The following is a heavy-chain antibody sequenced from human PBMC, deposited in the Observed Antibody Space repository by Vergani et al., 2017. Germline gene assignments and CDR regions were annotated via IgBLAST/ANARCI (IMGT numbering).Heavy chain of an antibody. D-gene: IGHD3-10*01. V-gene: IGHV5-51*01. Sequence: EVQLVQSGAEVKKPGESLKISCKGSGYSFTSYWIGWVRQMPGKGLEWMGIIYPGDSDTRYSPSFQGQVTISADKSISTAYLQWSSLKASDTAMYYCARHHTYXYGSGSYRIYYYYYMDVWGKGTTVTVSS. CDR3: ARHHTYXYGSGSYRIYYYYYMDV. CDR2: IYPGDSDT. J-gene: IGHJ6*03. CDR1: GYSFTSYW.